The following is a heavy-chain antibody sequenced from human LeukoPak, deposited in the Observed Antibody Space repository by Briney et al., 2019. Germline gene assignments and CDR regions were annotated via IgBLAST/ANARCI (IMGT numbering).Heavy chain of an antibody. CDR3: ARDERLPEYYFDY. Sequence: SETLSLTCAVYGGSFSGYYWSWIRQPPGKGLEWIGEINHSGSTNYNPSLKSRVTISVDTSKNQFSLKLSSVTAADTAVYYCARDERLPEYYFDYWGQGTLVTVSS. D-gene: IGHD4-11*01. CDR2: INHSGST. CDR1: GGSFSGYY. J-gene: IGHJ4*02. V-gene: IGHV4-34*01.